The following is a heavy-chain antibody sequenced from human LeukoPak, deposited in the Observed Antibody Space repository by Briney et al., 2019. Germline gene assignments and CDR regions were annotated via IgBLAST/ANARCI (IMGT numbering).Heavy chain of an antibody. V-gene: IGHV3-30*18. CDR1: GFTFSSYG. CDR2: ISYDGSNK. J-gene: IGHJ6*03. Sequence: GRSLRLSCAASGFTFSSYGMHWVRQAPGKGLEWVAVISYDGSNKYYADSVKGRFTISRDNSKNTLYLQMNSLRAEDTAVYYCAKVENGSGSYSGYYMDVWGKGTTVTVSS. D-gene: IGHD3-10*01. CDR3: AKVENGSGSYSGYYMDV.